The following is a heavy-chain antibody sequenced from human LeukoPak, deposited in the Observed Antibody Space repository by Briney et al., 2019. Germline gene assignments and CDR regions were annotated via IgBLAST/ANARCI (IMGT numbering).Heavy chain of an antibody. D-gene: IGHD6-13*01. J-gene: IGHJ4*02. CDR3: AKGTGYSSLRRAY. CDR1: GFTFSSYA. CDR2: ISGSGGST. V-gene: IGHV3-23*01. Sequence: GGSLRLSCAASGFTFSSYAMSWVRQAPGKGLEWVSAISGSGGSTYYADSVKGRFTISRDNSKNTLYLQMNSLRTEDTALYYCAKGTGYSSLRRAYWGQGTLVTVSS.